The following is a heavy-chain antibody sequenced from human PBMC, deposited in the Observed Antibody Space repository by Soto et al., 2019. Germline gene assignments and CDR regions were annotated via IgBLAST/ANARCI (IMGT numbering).Heavy chain of an antibody. D-gene: IGHD1-20*01. CDR3: ARHALRGGRYYYYSMDV. CDR2: IYPGDSDT. CDR1: GYSFTSYW. J-gene: IGHJ6*01. V-gene: IGHV5-51*01. Sequence: GESLKISCKGSGYSFTSYWIGWVRQMPGKRLEWMGIIYPGDSDTRYSPSFQGQVTISADKSISTAYLQWSSLKASDTAMYYCARHALRGGRYYYYSMDVWGQGTTVPVSS.